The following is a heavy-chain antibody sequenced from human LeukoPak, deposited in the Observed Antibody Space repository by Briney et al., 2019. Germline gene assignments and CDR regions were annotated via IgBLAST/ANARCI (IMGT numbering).Heavy chain of an antibody. Sequence: LSLTCAVSGGSISSGGYSWSWVRQAPGKGLEWVSVIYSGGSTYYGDSVKGRFTISRDNSKNTLYLQMNSLRAEDTAVYYCARDGVALYYYYGMDVWGQGTTVIVSS. CDR3: ARDGVALYYYYGMDV. CDR1: GGSISSGGYS. V-gene: IGHV3-53*01. CDR2: IYSGGST. D-gene: IGHD3-3*01. J-gene: IGHJ6*02.